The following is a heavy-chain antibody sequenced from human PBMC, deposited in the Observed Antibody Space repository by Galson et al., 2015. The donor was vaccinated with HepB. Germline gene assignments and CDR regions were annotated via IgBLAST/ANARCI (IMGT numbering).Heavy chain of an antibody. CDR1: GFTFSSYW. CDR2: INSDGSNT. D-gene: IGHD2-2*02. CDR3: ANDRYLDAFDT. V-gene: IGHV3-74*01. J-gene: IGHJ3*02. Sequence: SLRLSCAASGFTFSSYWMHWVRQAPGKGLVWVSRINSDGSNTSYADSVRGRFTISRDNAKNTLYLQMNSLRAEDTAVYYCANDRYLDAFDTWGQGTMVTVSS.